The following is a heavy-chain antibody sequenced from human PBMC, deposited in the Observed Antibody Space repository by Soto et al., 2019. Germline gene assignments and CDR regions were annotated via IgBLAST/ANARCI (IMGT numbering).Heavy chain of an antibody. CDR3: ARFGNYNYYYGMDV. CDR1: GFTVSSNY. J-gene: IGHJ6*02. CDR2: IYSGGST. V-gene: IGHV3-66*01. D-gene: IGHD1-7*01. Sequence: EVQLVESGGGLVQPGGSLRLSCAASGFTVSSNYMSWVRQAPGKGLEWVSVIYSGGSTYYADSVKGRFTISRDNSKNTLYLQMSSVRAEDTAVYYCARFGNYNYYYGMDVWGRGTTVIVSS.